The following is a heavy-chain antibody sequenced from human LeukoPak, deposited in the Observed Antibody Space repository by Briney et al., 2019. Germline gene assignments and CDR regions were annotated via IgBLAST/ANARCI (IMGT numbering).Heavy chain of an antibody. CDR1: GGSISGSSYF. V-gene: IGHV4-39*07. J-gene: IGHJ5*02. D-gene: IGHD3-16*01. CDR3: ARGDYYAGGGRNWFDP. CDR2: IYYSGTT. Sequence: PSETLSLTCTVSGGSISGSSYFWGWIRQPPGKGLEWIASIYYSGTTYYNPSLKSRVTLSVDASKNQFSLGLTSVTAADTAVYYCARGDYYAGGGRNWFDPWGHGTLVTVSS.